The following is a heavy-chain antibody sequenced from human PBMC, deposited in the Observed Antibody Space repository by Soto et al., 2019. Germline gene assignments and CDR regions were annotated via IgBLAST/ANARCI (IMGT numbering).Heavy chain of an antibody. D-gene: IGHD6-13*01. CDR3: ATYSVSWRHGIDAFDI. CDR2: IIPIFGTA. CDR1: GGTFSSYA. V-gene: IGHV1-69*01. J-gene: IGHJ3*02. Sequence: QVQLVQSGAEVKKPGSSVKVSCKASGGTFSSYAISWVRQAPGQGLEWMGGIIPIFGTANYAQKFQGRVTLTADESTRTGYREPGTLRSVDTAVYYCATYSVSWRHGIDAFDIWGQGTMVTVSS.